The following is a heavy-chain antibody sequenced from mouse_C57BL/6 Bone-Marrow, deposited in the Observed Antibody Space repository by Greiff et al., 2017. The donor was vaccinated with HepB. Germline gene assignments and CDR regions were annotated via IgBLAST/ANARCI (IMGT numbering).Heavy chain of an antibody. CDR3: VRQGNYYGSSYYFDY. D-gene: IGHD1-1*01. Sequence: EVHLVESGGGLVQPKGSLKLSCAASGFSFNTYAMNWVRQAPGKGLEWVARIRSKSNNYATYYADSVKDRFTISRDDSESMLYLQMNNLKTEDTAMYYCVRQGNYYGSSYYFDYWGQGTTLTVSS. CDR1: GFSFNTYA. V-gene: IGHV10-1*01. CDR2: IRSKSNNYAT. J-gene: IGHJ2*01.